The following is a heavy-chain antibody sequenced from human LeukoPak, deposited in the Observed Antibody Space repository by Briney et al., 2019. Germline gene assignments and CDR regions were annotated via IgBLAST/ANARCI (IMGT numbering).Heavy chain of an antibody. CDR1: GFTFSSYS. Sequence: GGSLRLSCAASGFTFSSYSMNWVRQAPGKGLEWVSYISSSSSTIYYADSVKGRFTISRDNAKKSLYLQMNSLRGEETAVYYCARVWDAFDIWGQGTMVTVSS. CDR2: ISSSSSTI. V-gene: IGHV3-48*04. J-gene: IGHJ3*02. D-gene: IGHD2-21*01. CDR3: ARVWDAFDI.